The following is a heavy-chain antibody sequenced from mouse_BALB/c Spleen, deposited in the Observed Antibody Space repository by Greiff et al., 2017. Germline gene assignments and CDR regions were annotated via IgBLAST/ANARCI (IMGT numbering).Heavy chain of an antibody. Sequence: EVKLVESGGGLVKPGGSLKLSCAASGFTFSSYTMSWVRQTPEKKLEWVAYISNGGGSTYYPDTVKGRFTISRDNAKNTLYLQMSSLKSEDTAMYYCARWDDYDVFAYWGQGTLVTVSA. CDR3: ARWDDYDVFAY. V-gene: IGHV5-12-2*01. J-gene: IGHJ3*01. CDR2: ISNGGGST. D-gene: IGHD2-4*01. CDR1: GFTFSSYT.